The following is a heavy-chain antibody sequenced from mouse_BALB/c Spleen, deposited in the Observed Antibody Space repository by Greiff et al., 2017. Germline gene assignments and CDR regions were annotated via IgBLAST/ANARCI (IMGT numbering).Heavy chain of an antibody. CDR1: GFAFTNYL. D-gene: IGHD3-2*02. J-gene: IGHJ4*01. CDR2: INPGSGGT. Sequence: VQLQQSGAGLVRPGTSVKVSCTASGFAFTNYLIEWVSQSPGQGLEWVGVINPGSGGTNYKEKFKGKATLTADKSSSTYYMQLSILTSDDSAVYVCARKEGKIREYYAMDYWGQGTSVTVSS. CDR3: ARKEGKIREYYAMDY. V-gene: IGHV1-54*01.